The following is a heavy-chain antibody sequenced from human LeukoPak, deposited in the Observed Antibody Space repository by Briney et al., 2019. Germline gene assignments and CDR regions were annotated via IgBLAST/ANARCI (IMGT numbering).Heavy chain of an antibody. Sequence: SETLSLTCAVYGGSFSGYYWSWIRQPPGKGLEWIGEINHSGSTNYNPSLKSRVTISVDTSKSQFSLKLSSVTAADTAVYYCAGGGYSSSWSLGYYFDYWGQGTLVTVSS. CDR1: GGSFSGYY. D-gene: IGHD6-13*01. CDR2: INHSGST. J-gene: IGHJ4*02. V-gene: IGHV4-34*01. CDR3: AGGGYSSSWSLGYYFDY.